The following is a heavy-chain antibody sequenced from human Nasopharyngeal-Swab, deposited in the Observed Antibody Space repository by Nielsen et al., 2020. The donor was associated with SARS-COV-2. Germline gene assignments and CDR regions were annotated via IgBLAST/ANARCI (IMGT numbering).Heavy chain of an antibody. V-gene: IGHV3-21*01. D-gene: IGHD5-18*01. CDR2: ISSSSSYI. CDR3: ARADSYGYRGPFDY. J-gene: IGHJ4*02. Sequence: GERLEWVSSISSSSSYIYYADSVKGRFTISRDNAKNSLYLQMNSLRAEDTAVYYCARADSYGYRGPFDYWGQGTLVTVSS.